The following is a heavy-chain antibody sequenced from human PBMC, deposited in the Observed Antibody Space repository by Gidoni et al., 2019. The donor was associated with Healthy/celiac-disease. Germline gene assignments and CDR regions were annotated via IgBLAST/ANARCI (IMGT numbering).Heavy chain of an antibody. CDR2: INHSGST. D-gene: IGHD3-10*01. CDR1: GGSFSGYY. CDR3: ARAPAPLWFYGMDV. Sequence: QVQLQQWGAGLLKPSETLSLTCAVYGGSFSGYYWSWIRQPPGKGLEWIGEINHSGSTNYNPSLKSRVTISVDTSKNQFSLKLSSVTAADTAVYYCARAPAPLWFYGMDVWGQGTTVTVSS. V-gene: IGHV4-34*01. J-gene: IGHJ6*02.